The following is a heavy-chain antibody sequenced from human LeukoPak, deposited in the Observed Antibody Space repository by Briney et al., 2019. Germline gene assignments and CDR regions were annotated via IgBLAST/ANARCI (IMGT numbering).Heavy chain of an antibody. CDR1: GFTVSSNY. J-gene: IGHJ6*02. D-gene: IGHD2-21*02. Sequence: GGSLRLSCAASGFTVSSNYMSWVRQAPGKGLEWVSVIYSGGSTSYADSVKGRFTISRDNSMNTLYLQMNSLRAEDTAVYYCARYRVTYDMDVWGQGTTVTVSS. CDR3: ARYRVTYDMDV. V-gene: IGHV3-66*01. CDR2: IYSGGST.